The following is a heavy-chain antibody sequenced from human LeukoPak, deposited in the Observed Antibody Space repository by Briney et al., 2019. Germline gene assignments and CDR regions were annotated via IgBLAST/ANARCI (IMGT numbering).Heavy chain of an antibody. CDR1: GFTFSTFW. CDR2: IKQDGSEK. CDR3: VKVAKYYYGSETYYFFEH. Sequence: GGSLRLSCAASGFTFSTFWMTWVRQPPGKGLEWVANIKQDGSEKYYVDSVKGRFAISRDNAKNSLYLQMNSLRVEDTAIYYCVKVAKYYYGSETYYFFEHWGQGTPVTASS. J-gene: IGHJ4*02. V-gene: IGHV3-7*01. D-gene: IGHD3-10*01.